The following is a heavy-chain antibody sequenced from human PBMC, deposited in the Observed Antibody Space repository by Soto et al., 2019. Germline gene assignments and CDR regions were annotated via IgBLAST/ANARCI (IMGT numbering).Heavy chain of an antibody. V-gene: IGHV3-21*01. D-gene: IGHD6-6*01. CDR1: RITLTSHS. CDR2: ISSSSSYI. J-gene: IGHJ5*02. CDR3: ARDTSSSSEINWFDP. Sequence: WGGLRLSSGAPRITLTSHSNNMGPPAPGKGLEWVSSISSSSSYIYYADSVKGRFTISRDNAKNSLYLQMNSLRAEDTAVYYCARDTSSSSEINWFDPWGQGTLVTVSS.